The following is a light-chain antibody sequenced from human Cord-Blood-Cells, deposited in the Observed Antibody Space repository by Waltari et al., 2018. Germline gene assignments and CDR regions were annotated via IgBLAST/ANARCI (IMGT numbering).Light chain of an antibody. Sequence: SSELTQDPAVSVALGQTVRITCQGDSLRSYYASWYPQKPGQAPVLVIYGKNNRPSGIPDRFSGSSSGNTASSTITGAQAEDEADYYCNSRDSSGNHLVFGGGTKLTVL. CDR1: SLRSYY. J-gene: IGLJ2*01. CDR3: NSRDSSGNHLV. V-gene: IGLV3-19*01. CDR2: GKN.